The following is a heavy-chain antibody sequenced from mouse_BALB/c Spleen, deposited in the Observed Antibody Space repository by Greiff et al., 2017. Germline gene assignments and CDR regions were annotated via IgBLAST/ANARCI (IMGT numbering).Heavy chain of an antibody. V-gene: IGHV3-2*02. J-gene: IGHJ4*01. CDR3: AREGNYYAMDY. D-gene: IGHD2-1*01. Sequence: EVKLEESGPGLVKPSQSLSLTCTVTGYSITGDYAWNWIRQFPGNKLEWMGYISYSGSTSYNPSLKSRISITRDTSKNQFFLQLNSVTTEDTATYYCAREGNYYAMDYWGQGTSVTVSS. CDR1: GYSITGDYA. CDR2: ISYSGST.